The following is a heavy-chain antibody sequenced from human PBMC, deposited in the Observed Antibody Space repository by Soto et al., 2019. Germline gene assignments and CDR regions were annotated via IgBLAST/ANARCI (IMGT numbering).Heavy chain of an antibody. CDR2: ILDSGDET. J-gene: IGHJ3*01. D-gene: IGHD2-2*01. Sequence: GGSLRLSCTTSGFRFRSYAMSWVRQVPGQGLEWVSSILDSGDETHYADSVKDRFTISRDNSKNTLYLHMNSLRGEDTAIYYCVKGYSIYAGVFDLWGQGTQVTVSS. CDR3: VKGYSIYAGVFDL. V-gene: IGHV3-23*01. CDR1: GFRFRSYA.